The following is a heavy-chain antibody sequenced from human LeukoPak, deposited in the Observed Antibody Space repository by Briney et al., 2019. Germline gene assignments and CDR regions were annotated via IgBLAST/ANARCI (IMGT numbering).Heavy chain of an antibody. CDR3: AKDPRFTIFGVVTPFDP. CDR1: GLTFSSYW. J-gene: IGHJ5*02. Sequence: GGSLRLSCAASGLTFSSYWMSWVRQAPGRGLEWVAKIKQDGSEKYYVDSVKGRFTISRDNAKNSLYLQMNSLRAEDTAVYYCAKDPRFTIFGVVTPFDPWGQGTLVTVSS. CDR2: IKQDGSEK. V-gene: IGHV3-7*03. D-gene: IGHD3-3*01.